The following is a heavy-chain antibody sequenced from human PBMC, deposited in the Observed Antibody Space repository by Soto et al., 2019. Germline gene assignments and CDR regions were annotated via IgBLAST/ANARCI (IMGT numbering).Heavy chain of an antibody. D-gene: IGHD6-19*01. Sequence: QVQLVQSGTEVKRPGASVRVSCQASGYTFTSYGIGWVRQAPGQGLEWMGRISTYNGNTNYAQKVQGRVTMTTDTATSTAYMEVRSLRSDDTAVYYCAKDNGQWLVYNWGQGTLVTVS. J-gene: IGHJ4*02. CDR3: AKDNGQWLVYN. V-gene: IGHV1-18*01. CDR1: GYTFTSYG. CDR2: ISTYNGNT.